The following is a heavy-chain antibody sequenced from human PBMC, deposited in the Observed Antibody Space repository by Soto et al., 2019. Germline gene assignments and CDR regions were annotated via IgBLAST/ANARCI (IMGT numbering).Heavy chain of an antibody. D-gene: IGHD3-22*01. J-gene: IGHJ6*02. CDR2: ISGSGGST. Sequence: PGGSLRLSCAASGFSFRSYAMRWVRQAPGKGLEWVSGISGSGGSTYYADSVKGRFTISRDNSKNTQYLQMNSLRAEDTAVYYCAKGVLDSSGYLDNYYYYYGMDVWGQGTTVTVSS. V-gene: IGHV3-23*01. CDR1: GFSFRSYA. CDR3: AKGVLDSSGYLDNYYYYYGMDV.